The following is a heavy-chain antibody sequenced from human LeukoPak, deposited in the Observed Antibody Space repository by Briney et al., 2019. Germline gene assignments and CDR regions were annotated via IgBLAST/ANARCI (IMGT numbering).Heavy chain of an antibody. CDR2: IYSGGRT. J-gene: IGHJ6*03. V-gene: IGHV3-66*02. CDR3: ARDPGRAARGGLYMDV. D-gene: IGHD6-13*01. Sequence: GGSLRLSCAASGFSVSLNYMTWVRQAPGKGLEWVSVIYSGGRTYYGESVKGRFTISRDNAKNTLYLQMNSLRDEDTAVYYCARDPGRAARGGLYMDVWGKGTTVTVSS. CDR1: GFSVSLNY.